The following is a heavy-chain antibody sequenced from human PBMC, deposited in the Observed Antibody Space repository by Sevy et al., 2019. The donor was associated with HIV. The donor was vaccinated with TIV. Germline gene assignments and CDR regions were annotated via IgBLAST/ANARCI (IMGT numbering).Heavy chain of an antibody. CDR2: IKSKTDGETT. J-gene: IGHJ4*02. Sequence: GGSLRLSCADSGFTFSNAWMSWVRQAPGKGLEWVGRIKSKTDGETTDYAAPVKGRFTSSRTDSKNTLYLQVNSLKTEDTAIYYCTTDSKKWGLAALLDDWGQGTLVTVSS. CDR3: TTDSKKWGLAALLDD. CDR1: GFTFSNAW. V-gene: IGHV3-15*01. D-gene: IGHD3-16*01.